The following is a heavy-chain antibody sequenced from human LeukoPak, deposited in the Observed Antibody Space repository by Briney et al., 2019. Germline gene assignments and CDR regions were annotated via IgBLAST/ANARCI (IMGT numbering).Heavy chain of an antibody. J-gene: IGHJ6*03. V-gene: IGHV1-8*03. CDR1: GYTFTSYD. D-gene: IGHD3-10*01. CDR3: ARGADYYGSGSYLDYYYMDV. Sequence: ASVKVSCKASGYTFTSYDINWVRQTTGQGLEWMGWMNPNSGNTGYAQKFQGRVTITRNTSISTAYMELSSLRSEDTAVYYCARGADYYGSGSYLDYYYMDVWGKGTSVTVSS. CDR2: MNPNSGNT.